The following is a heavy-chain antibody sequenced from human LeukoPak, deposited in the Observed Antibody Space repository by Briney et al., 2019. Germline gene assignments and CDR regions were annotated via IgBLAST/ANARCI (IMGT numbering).Heavy chain of an antibody. Sequence: GGSLRLSCAASGFTFSSYGMHWVRQAPGKGLEWVAVIWYDGSNKYYADSVKGRFTISRDNSKNTLYLQMNSLRAADTAVYYCARFFPARRSGYSSGSRYPRNDAFDIWGQGTMVTVSS. CDR3: ARFFPARRSGYSSGSRYPRNDAFDI. CDR2: IWYDGSNK. CDR1: GFTFSSYG. V-gene: IGHV3-33*01. J-gene: IGHJ3*02. D-gene: IGHD6-19*01.